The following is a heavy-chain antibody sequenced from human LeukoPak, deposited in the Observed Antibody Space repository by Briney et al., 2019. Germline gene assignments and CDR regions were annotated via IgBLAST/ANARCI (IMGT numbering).Heavy chain of an antibody. D-gene: IGHD5-12*01. Sequence: PGGSLRLSCAASGFTFSNYGMSWVRQAPGKGLEWVSGISGSGGSTYYADSVKGRFTISRDNSKNTLFLQMNSLRAEDTALYHCARGPYSGYEHWFDPWGQGTLVTVSS. V-gene: IGHV3-23*01. CDR2: ISGSGGST. CDR3: ARGPYSGYEHWFDP. CDR1: GFTFSNYG. J-gene: IGHJ5*02.